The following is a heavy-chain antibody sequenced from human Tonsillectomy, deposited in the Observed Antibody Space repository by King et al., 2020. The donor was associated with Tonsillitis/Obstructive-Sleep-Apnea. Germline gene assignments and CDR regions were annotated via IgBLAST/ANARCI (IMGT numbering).Heavy chain of an antibody. CDR2: IIPVIDIA. D-gene: IGHD2-2*01. V-gene: IGHV1-69*09. J-gene: IGHJ2*01. Sequence: EQLVQSGAEVKKPGSSVKVSCKTSGDTFNSYAINWVRQAPGQGLEWMGRIIPVIDIANYAQRFQGRVTITADKSTSTAHMELSSLRSEDTAVYYCAAGVVLAADTESCYFDLWGRGTLVTVSS. CDR1: GDTFNSYA. CDR3: AAGVVLAADTESCYFDL.